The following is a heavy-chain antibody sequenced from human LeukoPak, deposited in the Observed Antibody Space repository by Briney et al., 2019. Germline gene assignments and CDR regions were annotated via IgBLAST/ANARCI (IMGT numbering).Heavy chain of an antibody. Sequence: ASVKVSCTASGGTFRSNAISWVRQALGQGLEWMGGITPIFGTANYAQKFQGRVTITAVESMSTAYMELSSLRSEDTAVYYCARGWLAETTVVTPYNYWGQGTLVTVSS. CDR2: ITPIFGTA. J-gene: IGHJ4*02. CDR1: GGTFRSNA. V-gene: IGHV1-69*13. CDR3: ARGWLAETTVVTPYNY. D-gene: IGHD4-23*01.